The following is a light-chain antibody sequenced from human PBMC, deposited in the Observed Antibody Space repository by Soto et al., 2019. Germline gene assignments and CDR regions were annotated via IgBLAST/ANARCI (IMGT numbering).Light chain of an antibody. CDR3: QQNNSYPCT. V-gene: IGKV1-5*01. CDR2: DAS. CDR1: QSISSW. J-gene: IGKJ1*01. Sequence: DIQMTQSPSTLSAPVGARVTITCLASQSISSWLAWYQQNPEKAPLLLIYDASRLESRVPSWFSGSGSGTEFTLTITSQHPDYFATYCYQQNNSYPCTFGQGTKVDI.